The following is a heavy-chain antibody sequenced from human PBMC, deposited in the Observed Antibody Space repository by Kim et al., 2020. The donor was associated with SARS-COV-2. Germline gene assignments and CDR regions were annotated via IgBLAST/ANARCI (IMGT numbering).Heavy chain of an antibody. CDR3: ARALVVVVAATQLDV. CDR1: GYTFTSYG. V-gene: IGHV1-18*01. Sequence: ASVKVSCKASGYTFTSYGISWVRQAPGQGLEWMGWISAYNGNTNYAQKLQGRVTMTTDTSTSTAYMELRSLRSDDTAVYYCARALVVVVAATQLDVWGKGTTVTVSS. D-gene: IGHD2-15*01. J-gene: IGHJ6*04. CDR2: ISAYNGNT.